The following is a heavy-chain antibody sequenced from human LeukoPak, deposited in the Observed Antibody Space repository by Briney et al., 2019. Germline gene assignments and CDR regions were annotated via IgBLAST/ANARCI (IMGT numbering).Heavy chain of an antibody. CDR2: IYPGDSDT. V-gene: IGHV5-51*01. D-gene: IGHD5-24*01. CDR1: GYTFTSYW. Sequence: ASVKVSCKASGYTFTSYWIGWVRQMPGKGLEWMGIIYPGDSDTRYSPSFQGQVTISADKSISTAYLQWSSLKASDTAMYYCARPIDGYNAEAFDIWGQGTMVTVSS. CDR3: ARPIDGYNAEAFDI. J-gene: IGHJ3*02.